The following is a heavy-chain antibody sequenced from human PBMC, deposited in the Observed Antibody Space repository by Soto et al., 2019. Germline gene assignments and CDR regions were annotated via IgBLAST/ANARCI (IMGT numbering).Heavy chain of an antibody. CDR2: ISAYKGNT. V-gene: IGHV1-18*01. CDR1: GYNCTRYG. Sequence: VSFRPSGYNCTRYGISLLRQTPGQGLAWMGWISAYKGNTNYAQKLQGRVTMTTDTSTSTAYMELRSLRPDDTAVYYCASGTYYYGSGNFDYWGQGTLVKVSS. D-gene: IGHD3-10*01. CDR3: ASGTYYYGSGNFDY. J-gene: IGHJ4*02.